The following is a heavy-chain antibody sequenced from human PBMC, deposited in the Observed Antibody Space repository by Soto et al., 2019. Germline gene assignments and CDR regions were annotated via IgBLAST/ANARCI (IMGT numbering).Heavy chain of an antibody. CDR2: ISYDGSNK. V-gene: IGHV3-30*18. Sequence: GGSLRLSCAASGFTFSSYGMHWVRQAPGKGLEWVAVISYDGSNKYYADSVKGRFTISRDNSKNTLYLQMNSLRAEETAVYYCSKRIAAAGKDYYFYGMDVWGQGTAVTVSS. D-gene: IGHD6-13*01. J-gene: IGHJ6*02. CDR1: GFTFSSYG. CDR3: SKRIAAAGKDYYFYGMDV.